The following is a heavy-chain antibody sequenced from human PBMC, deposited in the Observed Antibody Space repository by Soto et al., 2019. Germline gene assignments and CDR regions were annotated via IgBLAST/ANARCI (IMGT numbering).Heavy chain of an antibody. Sequence: QVPLVQSGVEVKKPGVSVKVSCKASGYTFISHGIIWVRQAPGQGLEWMGWVSGKNGNTNYAPQLQGRVTLITATSTITAYMELSSLRSDDTAVYYCARVSSSIVVVPDYGMDVWGQATTVTVSS. J-gene: IGHJ6*02. CDR2: VSGKNGNT. V-gene: IGHV1-18*04. CDR3: ARVSSSIVVVPDYGMDV. CDR1: GYTFISHG. D-gene: IGHD2-21*01.